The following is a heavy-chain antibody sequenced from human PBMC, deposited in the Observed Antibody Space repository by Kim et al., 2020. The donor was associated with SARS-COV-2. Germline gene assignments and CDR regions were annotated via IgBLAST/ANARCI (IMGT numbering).Heavy chain of an antibody. CDR3: AGFYRVWQQPDN. Sequence: SETLSLICTVSGGSVTSSNYFWGWIRQPPGKGLEWIGSFYSSGSTYFNPSLQSRVTISVDTSKNHFSLNLSSVTAADTAIYSCAGFYRVWQQPDNWGQGTLVTVSS. D-gene: IGHD6-13*01. J-gene: IGHJ4*02. V-gene: IGHV4-39*02. CDR2: FYSSGST. CDR1: GGSVTSSNYF.